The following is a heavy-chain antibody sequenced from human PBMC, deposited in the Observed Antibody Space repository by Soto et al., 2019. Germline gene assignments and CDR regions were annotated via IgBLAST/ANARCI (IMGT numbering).Heavy chain of an antibody. Sequence: EVQLLESGGGLVQPGGSLRLSCAASGFTFSSYAMSWVRQAPGKGLEWVSAISGSGGSTYYADSVKGRVTISRDNSKNTLYLQMNSLRAEDTAVYYCAKHVQIFYYYYYMDVWGKGTTVTVSS. V-gene: IGHV3-23*01. D-gene: IGHD3-3*01. CDR1: GFTFSSYA. CDR3: AKHVQIFYYYYYMDV. J-gene: IGHJ6*03. CDR2: ISGSGGST.